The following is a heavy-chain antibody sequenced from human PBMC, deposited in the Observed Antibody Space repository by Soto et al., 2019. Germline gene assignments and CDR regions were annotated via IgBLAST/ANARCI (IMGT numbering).Heavy chain of an antibody. CDR2: IKSKTDGGTT. V-gene: IGHV3-15*07. CDR1: GFTFSNAW. CDR3: TTEVFGTLYYYYYYGMDV. D-gene: IGHD1-1*01. Sequence: VQLVESGGGLVKPGGSLRLSCAASGFTFSNAWMNWVRQAPGKGLEWVGRIKSKTDGGTTDYAAPVKGRFTISRNDSKNTLYLQMNSLKTEDTAVYYCTTEVFGTLYYYYYYGMDVWGQGTTVTVSS. J-gene: IGHJ6*02.